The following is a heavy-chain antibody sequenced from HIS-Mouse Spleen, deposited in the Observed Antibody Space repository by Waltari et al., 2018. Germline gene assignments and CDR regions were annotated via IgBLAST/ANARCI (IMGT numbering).Heavy chain of an antibody. D-gene: IGHD6-13*01. Sequence: QLQLQESGPGLVTPSETLSPTCTVPGGSISSSSYYWGWTRQPPGKGLEWIGSIYYSGSTYYNPSLKSRVTISVDTSKNQFSLKLSSVTAADTAVYYCAREIPYSSSWYDWYFDLWGRGTLVTVSS. CDR2: IYYSGST. CDR1: GGSISSSSYY. CDR3: AREIPYSSSWYDWYFDL. V-gene: IGHV4-39*07. J-gene: IGHJ2*01.